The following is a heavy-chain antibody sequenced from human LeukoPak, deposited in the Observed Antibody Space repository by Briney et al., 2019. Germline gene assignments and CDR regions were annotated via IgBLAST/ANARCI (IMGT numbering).Heavy chain of an antibody. CDR2: ISSSSSYI. D-gene: IGHD2-8*02. CDR1: GFTFSSYS. J-gene: IGHJ4*02. Sequence: PGGSLRLSCAASGFTFSSYSMNWVRQAPGKGLEWVSSISSSSSYIYYADSVKGRFTISRDNAKNSLYLQMNSLRAEDTALYYCASLLGTGDYWGQGTLVTVSS. V-gene: IGHV3-21*04. CDR3: ASLLGTGDY.